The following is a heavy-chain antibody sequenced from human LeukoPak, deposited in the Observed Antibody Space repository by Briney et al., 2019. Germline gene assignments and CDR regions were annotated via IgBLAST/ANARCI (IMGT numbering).Heavy chain of an antibody. CDR2: IKQDGSEK. Sequence: GGSLRLSCAASGFTFSGYWMSWVRQAPGKGLEWVANIKQDGSEKYYVDSVKGRFTISRDNAKNSLYLQMNSLRAEDTAVYYCARGRYDLDIWGQGTMVTVSS. D-gene: IGHD1-1*01. CDR1: GFTFSGYW. J-gene: IGHJ3*02. V-gene: IGHV3-7*03. CDR3: ARGRYDLDI.